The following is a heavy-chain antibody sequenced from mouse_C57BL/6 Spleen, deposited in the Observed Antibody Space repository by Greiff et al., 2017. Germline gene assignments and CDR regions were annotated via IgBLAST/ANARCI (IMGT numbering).Heavy chain of an antibody. Sequence: EVKLMESGGGLVKPGGSLKLSCAASGFTFSSYAMSWVRQTPEKRLEWVATISDGGSYTYYPDNVKGRFTISRDNAKNNLYLQMSHLKSEDTAMYYCARDGYGGGFYAMDYWGQGTSVTVSS. CDR3: ARDGYGGGFYAMDY. CDR1: GFTFSSYA. V-gene: IGHV5-4*01. CDR2: ISDGGSYT. J-gene: IGHJ4*01. D-gene: IGHD2-14*01.